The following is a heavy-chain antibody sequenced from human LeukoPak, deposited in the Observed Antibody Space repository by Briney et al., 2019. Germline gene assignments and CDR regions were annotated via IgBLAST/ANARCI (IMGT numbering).Heavy chain of an antibody. D-gene: IGHD3-22*01. CDR3: ARDGYYYDSSGYSSVIGAFDI. CDR1: GGSFSGYY. CDR2: IYYSGST. Sequence: PSETLSLTCAVYGGSFSGYYWSWIRQHPGKGLEWIGYIYYSGSTYYNPSLKSRVTISVDTSKNQFSLKLSSVTAADTAVYYCARDGYYYDSSGYSSVIGAFDIWGQGTMVTVSS. V-gene: IGHV4-31*11. J-gene: IGHJ3*02.